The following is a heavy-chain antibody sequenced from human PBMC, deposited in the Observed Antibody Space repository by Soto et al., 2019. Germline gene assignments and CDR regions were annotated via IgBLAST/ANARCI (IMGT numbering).Heavy chain of an antibody. J-gene: IGHJ4*02. D-gene: IGHD2-2*01. CDR2: IIPVSGAA. Sequence: QVQLVQSGAEVKKPGSSVKVSCKASGGTFGSYAFSWVRQAPGQGLEWMGGIIPVSGAAHYAQKFQGRVTIPEEESTSTAYMELSSLSSQDTAVYYCATALGCRSTSCTLDSWGQGTRVIVSS. CDR3: ATALGCRSTSCTLDS. V-gene: IGHV1-69*01. CDR1: GGTFGSYA.